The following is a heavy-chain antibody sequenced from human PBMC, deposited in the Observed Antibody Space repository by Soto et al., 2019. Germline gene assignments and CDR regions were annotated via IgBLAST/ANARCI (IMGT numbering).Heavy chain of an antibody. CDR1: GYTFSNYG. CDR2: ISGYNGNT. Sequence: GASVKVSCKTSGYTFSNYGINWVRQAPGQGLEWMGWISGYNGNTNYAQTVQGRATMTTDTSTGTVYMELRSLKSDDTAIYYCSRFIMVGGWFDPNYYHGMDVWGQGTTVTVSS. D-gene: IGHD6-19*01. J-gene: IGHJ6*02. CDR3: SRFIMVGGWFDPNYYHGMDV. V-gene: IGHV1-18*01.